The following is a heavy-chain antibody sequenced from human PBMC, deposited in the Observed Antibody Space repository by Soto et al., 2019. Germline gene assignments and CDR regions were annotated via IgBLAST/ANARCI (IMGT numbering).Heavy chain of an antibody. CDR3: ARLIGGYYVSGSYLTAYYYYLLDV. CDR2: MYYSGST. V-gene: IGHV4-59*01. Sequence: SETLSLTCTVSGGSISSYYWSWIRQPPGKGQKWMGYMYYSGSTNYKPSPKSRVTISVDTSKNQFSLKLSSVTAADTAVYYCARLIGGYYVSGSYLTAYYYYLLDVWGQGTTVTVSS. D-gene: IGHD3-10*01. CDR1: GGSISSYY. J-gene: IGHJ6*01.